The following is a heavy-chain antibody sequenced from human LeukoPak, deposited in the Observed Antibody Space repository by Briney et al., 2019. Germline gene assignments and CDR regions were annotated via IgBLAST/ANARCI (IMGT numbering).Heavy chain of an antibody. V-gene: IGHV1-18*01. J-gene: IGHJ4*02. CDR3: ARDSHNSAWYSGFVDPFDY. Sequence: ASVKVSCKASGYTFNTYGITWVRPAPGQGLEWMGWISSYNGDTNYAQKFQGRLTMTTDTSTSTGFMDLRRLRPDDTAVYYCARDSHNSAWYSGFVDPFDYWGQGTLVTVSS. CDR1: GYTFNTYG. CDR2: ISSYNGDT. D-gene: IGHD6-19*01.